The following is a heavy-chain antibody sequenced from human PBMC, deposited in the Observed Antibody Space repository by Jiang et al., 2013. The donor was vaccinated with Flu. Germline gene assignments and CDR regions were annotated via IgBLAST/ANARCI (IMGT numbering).Heavy chain of an antibody. Sequence: QLVESGGGVVQPGRSLRLSCATSGFTFSSYGTHWVRQAPGKGLKWVAAIVNDGSNQYYADSVKGRFTISRDNSKNTLYLQMNSLRAEDTAVYYCARDRRAYTYGFDYWGQGTLVNV. J-gene: IGHJ4*02. D-gene: IGHD5-18*01. CDR3: ARDRRAYTYGFDY. CDR2: IVNDGSNQ. V-gene: IGHV3-33*05. CDR1: GFTFSSYG.